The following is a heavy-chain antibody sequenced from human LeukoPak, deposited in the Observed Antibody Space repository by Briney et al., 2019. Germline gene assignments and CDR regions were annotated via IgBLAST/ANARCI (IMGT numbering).Heavy chain of an antibody. CDR3: ARDSSYYYGSGSPLDY. D-gene: IGHD3-10*01. V-gene: IGHV3-48*04. CDR1: GFTFSRYS. J-gene: IGHJ4*02. Sequence: GGSLRLSCAASGFTFSRYSMNWVRQAPGKGLEWVSHISSSSSTIYYADSVKGRFTISRDNAKNSLYLQMNSLRAEDTAVYYCARDSSYYYGSGSPLDYWGQGTLVTVSS. CDR2: ISSSSSTI.